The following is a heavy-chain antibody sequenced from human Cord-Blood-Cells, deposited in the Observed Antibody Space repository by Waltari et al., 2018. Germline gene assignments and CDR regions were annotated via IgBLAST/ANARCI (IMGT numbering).Heavy chain of an antibody. Sequence: EVQLVQSGAEVKKPGESLKISCKGSGYSFTSYWIGWVRQMPGKGLGWMGIIYPGDSDTRYSPSFQGQVTISADKSISTAYLQWSSLKASDTAMYYCASRRYCSSTSCPGAFDIWGQGTMVTVSS. D-gene: IGHD2-2*01. J-gene: IGHJ3*02. CDR3: ASRRYCSSTSCPGAFDI. CDR2: IYPGDSDT. CDR1: GYSFTSYW. V-gene: IGHV5-51*01.